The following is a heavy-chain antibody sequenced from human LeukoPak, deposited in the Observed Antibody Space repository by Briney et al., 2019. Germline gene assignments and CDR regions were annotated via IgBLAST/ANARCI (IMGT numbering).Heavy chain of an antibody. Sequence: GASVKVSCKASGYTFTSYYMHWVRQAPGQGLEWMGIINPSGGSTSYAQKFQGRVTMTRDTSTSTVYMELSSLRAEDTAVYYCAKDLTPSGRYCSGGSCYLSYFDYWGQGTLVTVTS. D-gene: IGHD2-15*01. CDR1: GYTFTSYY. CDR2: INPSGGST. V-gene: IGHV1-46*01. CDR3: AKDLTPSGRYCSGGSCYLSYFDY. J-gene: IGHJ4*02.